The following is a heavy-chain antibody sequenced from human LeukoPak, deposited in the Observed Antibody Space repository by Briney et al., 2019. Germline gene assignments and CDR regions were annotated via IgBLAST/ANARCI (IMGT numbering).Heavy chain of an antibody. CDR1: GFTFSSYG. V-gene: IGHV3-33*01. D-gene: IGHD6-19*01. CDR3: ARLGSGWSFDF. J-gene: IGHJ4*02. CDR2: IWYDGSNK. Sequence: GRSLRLSCAASGFTFSSYGMNWVRQAPGKGLEWVAVIWYDGSNKYYADSVKGRFTISRDNSKNTLSLQMNSLRAEDTAVYYCARLGSGWSFDFWGQGTLVAVSS.